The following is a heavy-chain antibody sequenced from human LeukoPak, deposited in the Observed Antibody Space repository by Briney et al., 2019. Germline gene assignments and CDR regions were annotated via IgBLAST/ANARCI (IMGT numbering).Heavy chain of an antibody. V-gene: IGHV4-39*01. Sequence: SETLSLTCTVSGGSISSSTSYWGWIRQPPGKELEWIASIYYTGSTYYNPSLRSRVTISVDTSKNQFSLKLNSVTAADTAVYYCARGFLEWLLPYWYFDLWGRGTLVTVSS. CDR1: GGSISSSTSY. D-gene: IGHD3-3*01. CDR2: IYYTGST. J-gene: IGHJ2*01. CDR3: ARGFLEWLLPYWYFDL.